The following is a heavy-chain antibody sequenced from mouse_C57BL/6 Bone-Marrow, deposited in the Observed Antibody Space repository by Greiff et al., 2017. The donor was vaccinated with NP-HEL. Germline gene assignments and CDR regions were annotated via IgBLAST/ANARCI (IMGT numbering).Heavy chain of an antibody. J-gene: IGHJ2*01. Sequence: QVQLQQPGAELVKPGASVKMSCKASGYTFTSYWITWVKQRPGQGLEWIGDIYPGSGSTNYNEKFKGKATLTVDTSSSTAYMPLSSLTSEDSAVYYCARGDYYGSSSSYYFEGRGQGTTVT. D-gene: IGHD1-1*01. CDR2: IYPGSGST. V-gene: IGHV1-55*01. CDR1: GYTFTSYW. CDR3: ARGDYYGSSSSYYFEG.